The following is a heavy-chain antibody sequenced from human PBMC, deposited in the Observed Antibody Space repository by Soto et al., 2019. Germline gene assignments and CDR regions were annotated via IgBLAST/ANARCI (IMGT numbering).Heavy chain of an antibody. D-gene: IGHD3-16*01. V-gene: IGHV4-4*02. J-gene: IGHJ4*02. CDR2: IYHSGST. Sequence: SETLSLTXAVSGGSISSSNWWSWVRQPPGKGLEWIGEIYHSGSTNYNPSLKSRVTISVDKSKNQFSLKLSSVTAADTAVYYCAVGGSVGRNFDYWGQGTLVTVSS. CDR3: AVGGSVGRNFDY. CDR1: GGSISSSNW.